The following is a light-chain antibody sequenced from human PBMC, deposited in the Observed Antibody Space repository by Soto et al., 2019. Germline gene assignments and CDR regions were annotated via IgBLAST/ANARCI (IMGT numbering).Light chain of an antibody. Sequence: QSVLTQPASVSGSPGQSITISCTGTSSDIGGYNYVSWYQQHPGKAPKLMIYDVSNRPSGVSNRFSGSKSGNTAFLTISGLQAEDEADYYCSSYTSSITPVVFGGGTKLTVL. V-gene: IGLV2-14*03. CDR2: DVS. CDR1: SSDIGGYNY. J-gene: IGLJ2*01. CDR3: SSYTSSITPVV.